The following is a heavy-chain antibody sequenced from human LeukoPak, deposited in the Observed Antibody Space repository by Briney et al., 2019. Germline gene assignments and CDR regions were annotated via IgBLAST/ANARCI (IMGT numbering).Heavy chain of an antibody. D-gene: IGHD2-2*01. Sequence: ASVKVSCKASGGTFSSYAISWVRQAPGQGLEWMGWISAYNGNTNYAQKLQGRVTMTTDTSTSTAYMELRSLRSDDTAVYYCARVPLGYCSSTSCPRGDWFDPWGQGTLVTVSS. CDR3: ARVPLGYCSSTSCPRGDWFDP. J-gene: IGHJ5*02. CDR1: GGTFSSYA. CDR2: ISAYNGNT. V-gene: IGHV1-18*01.